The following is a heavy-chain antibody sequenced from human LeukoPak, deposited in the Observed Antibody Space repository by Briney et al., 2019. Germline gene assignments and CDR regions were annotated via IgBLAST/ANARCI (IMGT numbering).Heavy chain of an antibody. CDR2: IYYSGST. Sequence: SETLSLTCTVSGGSISSSSYYWGWIRQPPGKGLEWIGSIYYSGSTYYNPSLKSRVTISVDTSKNQFSLKLSSVTAADTAVYYCARQVADCRGSYYFDYWGQGTLVTVSS. V-gene: IGHV4-39*01. CDR3: ARQVADCRGSYYFDY. CDR1: GGSISSSSYY. J-gene: IGHJ4*02. D-gene: IGHD3-22*01.